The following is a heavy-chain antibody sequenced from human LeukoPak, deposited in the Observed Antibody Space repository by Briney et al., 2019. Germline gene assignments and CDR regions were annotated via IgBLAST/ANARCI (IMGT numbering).Heavy chain of an antibody. D-gene: IGHD3-22*01. CDR3: ARLREEMIVVIFDY. J-gene: IGHJ4*02. CDR1: GCSFTSYG. V-gene: IGHV1-18*01. Sequence: SSVKVSCKASGCSFTSYGISWVRQAPGQGLEWMGWISDYNGNTNYAQKRQGRVTMTTDTSTSTAYMELRSLRSDDTAVYYCARLREEMIVVIFDYWGQGTLVTASS. CDR2: ISDYNGNT.